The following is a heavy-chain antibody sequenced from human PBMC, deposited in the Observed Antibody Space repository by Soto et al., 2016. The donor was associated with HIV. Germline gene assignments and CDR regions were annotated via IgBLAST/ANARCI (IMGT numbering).Heavy chain of an antibody. CDR1: GGTFSTYA. J-gene: IGHJ4*02. Sequence: QVQLVQSGAEVKKPGSSVKVSCKASGGTFSTYAISWVRQAPGQGLEWMGGIIPIFGTANYAQKFQGRVTITADESTNTAYMELSSLRSEDTAVYYCARDHYYDTSSFPDYWGQGALVTVSS. CDR3: ARDHYYDTSSFPDY. CDR2: IIPIFGTA. V-gene: IGHV1-69*13. D-gene: IGHD3-22*01.